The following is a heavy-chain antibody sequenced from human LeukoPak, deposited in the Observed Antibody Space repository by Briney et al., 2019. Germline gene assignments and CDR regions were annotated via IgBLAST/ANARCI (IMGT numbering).Heavy chain of an antibody. V-gene: IGHV1-2*02. CDR2: INPNSGGT. Sequence: ASVKVSCKASGYTFTGYYIHWVRQAPGQGLEWMGWINPNSGGTNYAQKFQGRVTMTRDTTISTAYMELSRLGSDDTALYYCARDRDCSSTNCYPGRFAFDIWGQGTMVTVSS. CDR1: GYTFTGYY. J-gene: IGHJ3*02. CDR3: ARDRDCSSTNCYPGRFAFDI. D-gene: IGHD2-2*01.